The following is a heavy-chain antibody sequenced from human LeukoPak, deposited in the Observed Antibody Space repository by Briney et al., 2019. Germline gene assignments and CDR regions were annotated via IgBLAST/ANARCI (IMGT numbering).Heavy chain of an antibody. CDR1: GGSIGSGDYY. D-gene: IGHD3-10*01. CDR3: AGLLMVRGVKVAMDV. V-gene: IGHV4-30-4*01. Sequence: PSQTLSLTCTVSGGSIGSGDYYWSWIRQPPGKGLEWIGYIYYNGNTYYIPSLSSRLTISIDTSKSQFSLRPSSVTAADTAVYYCAGLLMVRGVKVAMDVWGQGTTVTVSS. J-gene: IGHJ6*02. CDR2: IYYNGNT.